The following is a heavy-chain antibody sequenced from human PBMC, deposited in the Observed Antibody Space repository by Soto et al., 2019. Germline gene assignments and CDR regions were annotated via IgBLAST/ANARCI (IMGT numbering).Heavy chain of an antibody. V-gene: IGHV4-59*01. J-gene: IGHJ6*02. Sequence: QVQLQESGPGLVKPSETLSLTCTVSGGSISSYYWSWIRQPPGKGLEWIGYIYYSGSTNYNPSLKSRVTISVDTSKNQFSLKLSSVTAADTAVYYWARDLDGGGGMDVWGQGTTVTVSS. CDR2: IYYSGST. D-gene: IGHD3-16*01. CDR3: ARDLDGGGGMDV. CDR1: GGSISSYY.